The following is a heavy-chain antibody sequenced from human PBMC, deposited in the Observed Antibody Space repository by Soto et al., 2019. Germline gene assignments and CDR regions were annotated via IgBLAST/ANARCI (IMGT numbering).Heavy chain of an antibody. CDR2: ITSSGGYT. V-gene: IGHV3-11*05. J-gene: IGHJ6*02. Sequence: QVQLVESGGGLVKPGGSLRLSCAASGLTFSDYYMSWIRQAPGKGLEWVSYITSSGGYTKYADSVQGRFTISRDNARNSLYLQMNSLRAEDTAVYYCARELYGIDVWGQGTTVTVSS. CDR1: GLTFSDYY. CDR3: ARELYGIDV.